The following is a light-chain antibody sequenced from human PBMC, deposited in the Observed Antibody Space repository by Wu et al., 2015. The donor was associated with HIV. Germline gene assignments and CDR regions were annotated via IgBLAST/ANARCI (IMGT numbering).Light chain of an antibody. V-gene: IGKV3D-15*01. J-gene: IGKJ4*01. Sequence: EIVMTQSPATLSVSPGERATLSCRASQSISSNLAWYQQKPGQAPRLLIFGASTRFTGIPERFSGSGSGTDFTLTISRLEPEDFAVYYCQQYRSPPLTFGGGTKVEIK. CDR3: QQYRSPPLT. CDR2: GAS. CDR1: QSISSN.